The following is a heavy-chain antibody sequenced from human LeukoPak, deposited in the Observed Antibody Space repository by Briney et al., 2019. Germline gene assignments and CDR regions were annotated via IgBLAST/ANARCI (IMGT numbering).Heavy chain of an antibody. J-gene: IGHJ3*02. CDR2: IKQDGSEK. CDR3: ARGLPFIVVVTGGFDI. Sequence: HPGGSLRLSCAASGFTFSSYWMSWVRQAPGKGLEWVANIKQDGSEKYYVDSVKGRFTISRDNAKNSLYLQMNSLRAEDTAVYYCARGLPFIVVVTGGFDIWGQGTMVTVSS. D-gene: IGHD2-21*02. V-gene: IGHV3-7*01. CDR1: GFTFSSYW.